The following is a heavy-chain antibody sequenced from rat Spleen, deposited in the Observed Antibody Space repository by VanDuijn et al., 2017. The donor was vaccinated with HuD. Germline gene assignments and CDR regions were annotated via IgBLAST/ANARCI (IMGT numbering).Heavy chain of an antibody. CDR1: GFTFSNYG. CDR2: ISSSSGT. CDR3: ARAAATRVGGVMGA. D-gene: IGHD1-4*01. V-gene: IGHV5-62*01. Sequence: VQLVESGGGLVQPGRSLKLSCAASGFTFSNYGMHWIRQAPGKGLDWVAYISSSSGTVYADAVKGRFTISGDKARNTLYLQLNSLKSEDTAIYECARAAATRVGGVMGAWGQGASVTVSS. J-gene: IGHJ4*01.